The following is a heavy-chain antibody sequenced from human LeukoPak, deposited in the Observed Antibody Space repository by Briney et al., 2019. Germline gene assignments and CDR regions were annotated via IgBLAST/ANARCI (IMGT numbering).Heavy chain of an antibody. D-gene: IGHD3-10*01. CDR1: GFTFSSYG. V-gene: IGHV3-33*01. J-gene: IGHJ3*02. CDR2: IWYDGSNK. CDR3: AREQYGSDDALDI. Sequence: GGSLRLSCAASGFTFSSYGMHWVRQAPGEGLEWVAVIWYDGSNKYYADSVKGRFTISRDNSKNTLYLQMSSLRAEDTAVYYCAREQYGSDDALDIWGQGTLVTVSS.